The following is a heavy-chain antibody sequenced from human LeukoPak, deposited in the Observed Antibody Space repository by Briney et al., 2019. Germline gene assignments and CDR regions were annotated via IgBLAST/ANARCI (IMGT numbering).Heavy chain of an antibody. J-gene: IGHJ5*02. CDR2: IYYSGST. CDR1: GGSISSYY. D-gene: IGHD3-16*01. CDR3: AREGGDP. Sequence: SETLSLTCTVSGGSISSYYWSWIRQPPGKGLEWIGYIYYSGSTNYNPSLKSRVTISVDTSKNQFSLKLSSVTAADTAVYYCAREGGDPWGQGTLVTVPS. V-gene: IGHV4-59*01.